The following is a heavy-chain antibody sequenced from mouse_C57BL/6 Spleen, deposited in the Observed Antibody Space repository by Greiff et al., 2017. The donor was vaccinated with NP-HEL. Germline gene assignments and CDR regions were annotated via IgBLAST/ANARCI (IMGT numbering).Heavy chain of an antibody. CDR2: ISPEDGET. Sequence: EVQRVESGAELVKPGASVKLSCTASGFNIKDYYMPWVKQRTEQGLEWIGRISPEDGETKYAPKFQGKATITADTSSNTAYLQLSRLTSEDTAVYYCASWDEAYWGQGTLVTVSA. CDR1: GFNIKDYY. CDR3: ASWDEAY. J-gene: IGHJ3*01. D-gene: IGHD4-1*01. V-gene: IGHV14-2*01.